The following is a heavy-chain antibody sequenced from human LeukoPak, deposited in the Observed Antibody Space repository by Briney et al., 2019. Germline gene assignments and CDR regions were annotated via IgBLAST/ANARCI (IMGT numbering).Heavy chain of an antibody. CDR3: ARDHETMMDY. Sequence: PETLSLTCTVSGGSISSYYWSWIRQPPGKGLEWIGYIYYSGSTNYNPSLKSRVTISVDTSKNQFSLKLSSVTAADTAVYYCARDHETMMDYWGQGTLVTVSS. V-gene: IGHV4-59*01. CDR1: GGSISSYY. CDR2: IYYSGST. J-gene: IGHJ4*02. D-gene: IGHD3-22*01.